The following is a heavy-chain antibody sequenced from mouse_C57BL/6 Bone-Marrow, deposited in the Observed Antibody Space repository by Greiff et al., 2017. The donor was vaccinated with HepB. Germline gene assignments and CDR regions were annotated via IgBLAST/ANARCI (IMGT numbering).Heavy chain of an antibody. Sequence: QVQLQQSGAELMKPGASVKLSCKATGYTFTGYWIEWVKQRPGHGLEWIGEILPGSGSTNYNGKFKGKATFTADTSSNTAYMQLSSLTTEDSAIYYCAREEDYWGQGTTLTVSS. V-gene: IGHV1-9*01. CDR3: AREEDY. J-gene: IGHJ2*01. CDR1: GYTFTGYW. CDR2: ILPGSGST.